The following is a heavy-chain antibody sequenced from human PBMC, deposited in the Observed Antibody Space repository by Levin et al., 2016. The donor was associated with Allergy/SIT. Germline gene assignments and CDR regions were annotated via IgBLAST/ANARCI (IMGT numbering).Heavy chain of an antibody. J-gene: IGHJ5*02. CDR3: ARTTGPRGRNNWFDP. CDR2: ISSSGSTI. Sequence: WIRQPPGKGLEWVSYISSSGSTIYYADSVKGRFTISRDNAKNSLYLQMNSLRAEDTAVYYCARTTGPRGRNNWFDPWGQGTLVTVSS. V-gene: IGHV3-48*03. D-gene: IGHD1-14*01.